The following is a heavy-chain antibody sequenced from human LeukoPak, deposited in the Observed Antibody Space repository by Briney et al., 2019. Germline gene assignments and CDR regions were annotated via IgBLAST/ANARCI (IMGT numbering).Heavy chain of an antibody. CDR1: GITFTSYG. V-gene: IGHV3-23*01. CDR3: AKPWGCTSCYTDAFDI. Sequence: GGSLRLSCAASGITFTSYGMSWVRQAPGKGLEWVSTISGSGGGTYYADSVKGRFTSSRDNSKNTLYLQMNSLRAEDTAVYYCAKPWGCTSCYTDAFDIWGQGTMDTVSS. CDR2: ISGSGGGT. J-gene: IGHJ3*02. D-gene: IGHD2-2*02.